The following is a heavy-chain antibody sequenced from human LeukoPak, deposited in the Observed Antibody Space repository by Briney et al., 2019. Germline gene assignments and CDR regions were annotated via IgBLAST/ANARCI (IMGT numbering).Heavy chain of an antibody. CDR3: ARDPYGSGSYCPGDY. CDR1: GFIFSSYA. D-gene: IGHD3-10*01. Sequence: GGSLRLYCAASGFIFSSYAMHWVRQAPGKGLEWVAVISYDGSNKYYADSVKGRFTISRDNSKNTLYLQMNSLRPEDTAVYYCARDPYGSGSYCPGDYWGQGTLVTVSS. CDR2: ISYDGSNK. J-gene: IGHJ4*02. V-gene: IGHV3-30*04.